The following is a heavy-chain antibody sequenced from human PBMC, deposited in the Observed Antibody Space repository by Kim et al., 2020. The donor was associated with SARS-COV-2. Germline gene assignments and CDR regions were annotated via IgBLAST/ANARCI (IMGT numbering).Heavy chain of an antibody. J-gene: IGHJ6*02. V-gene: IGHV3-23*01. Sequence: GGSLRLSCAASGFTFTNYGLSWVRQAPGKGLEWVSGVSGSGETTYSADSVKGRFTISRDNSKNTVHLQLDSVRAEDTAVYYCAKSRVDILTANFRPHYYYHYGLDAWGPGTTVSVSS. CDR3: AKSRVDILTANFRPHYYYHYGLDA. CDR2: VSGSGETT. D-gene: IGHD3-9*01. CDR1: GFTFTNYG.